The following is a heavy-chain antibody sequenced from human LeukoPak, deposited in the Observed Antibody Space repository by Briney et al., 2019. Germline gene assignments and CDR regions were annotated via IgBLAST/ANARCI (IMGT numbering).Heavy chain of an antibody. CDR3: ARGNYYGMDV. Sequence: GGSLRLSCAASGFTFSSYWMHWVRQAPGKGLLWVSRINSDGTTTYYADSVKGRFTISRDNAKNTLYPQVNSLRAEDTAVYYCARGNYYGMDVWGQGTTVTVSS. CDR2: INSDGTTT. J-gene: IGHJ6*02. V-gene: IGHV3-74*01. CDR1: GFTFSSYW.